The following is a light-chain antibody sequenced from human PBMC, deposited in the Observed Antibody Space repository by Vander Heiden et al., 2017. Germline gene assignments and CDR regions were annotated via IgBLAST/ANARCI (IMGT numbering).Light chain of an antibody. CDR1: NIGRKS. J-gene: IGLJ2*01. V-gene: IGLV3-21*02. Sequence: SYVLTHPPSVSVAPRQTARITCGGNNIGRKSVHWHQQKPGQAPVLVVYDDSDRPSGIPERFSGSNSGNTATLTISRVEAGDEADYYCQVWDSDNDHVVFGGGTKLTVL. CDR2: DDS. CDR3: QVWDSDNDHVV.